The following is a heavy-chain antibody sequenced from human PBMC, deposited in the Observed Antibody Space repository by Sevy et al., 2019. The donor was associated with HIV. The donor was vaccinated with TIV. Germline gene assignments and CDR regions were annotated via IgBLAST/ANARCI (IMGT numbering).Heavy chain of an antibody. CDR1: GYTFTGYY. D-gene: IGHD1-7*01. CDR3: VRDMELVDEGTQEFYY. J-gene: IGHJ4*02. CDR2: INPNSGGT. V-gene: IGHV1-2*02. Sequence: ASVKVSCKASGYTFTGYYTHWVRQAPGQGLEWMGWINPNSGGTNYAQKFQGRVTMTRDTSISTAYMELSRLRSDDTALYYCVRDMELVDEGTQEFYYWGQGTLVTVSS.